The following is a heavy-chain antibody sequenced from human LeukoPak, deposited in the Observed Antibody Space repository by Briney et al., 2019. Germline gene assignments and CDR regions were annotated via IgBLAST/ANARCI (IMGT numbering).Heavy chain of an antibody. CDR2: ISAYNGDT. V-gene: IGHV1-18*01. CDR1: GYTFTNFG. J-gene: IGHJ4*02. CDR3: ARDGGGGELGDC. D-gene: IGHD1-7*01. Sequence: GASVKVSCKASGYTFTNFGLSWVRQAPGQGLEWMGWISAYNGDTYYAQKFHGRVTMTTDTSTSTAYMELNRLRSDDAAVYYCARDGGGGELGDCWGQGNLVTVSS.